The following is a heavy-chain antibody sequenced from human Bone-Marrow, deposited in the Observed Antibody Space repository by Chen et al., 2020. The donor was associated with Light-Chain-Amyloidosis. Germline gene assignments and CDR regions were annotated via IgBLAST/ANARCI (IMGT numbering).Heavy chain of an antibody. CDR3: ARGGAYSTIDY. CDR1: GFTFSDYW. Sequence: EVQLVESGGDLVQPGGSLRISCEVSGFTFSDYWMHWVRQVPGKGLEWVSRINGDGSTETYADYRGDAMYAGSVKGRFTISRDNAKNTLYLQMTGLRVEDTAVYYCARGGAYSTIDYWGQGTLVTVSS. J-gene: IGHJ4*02. CDR2: INGDGSTETYADYRGDA. D-gene: IGHD4-4*01. V-gene: IGHV3-74*03.